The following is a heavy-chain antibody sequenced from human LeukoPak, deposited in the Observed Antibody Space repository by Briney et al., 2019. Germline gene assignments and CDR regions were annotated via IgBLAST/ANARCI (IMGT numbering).Heavy chain of an antibody. Sequence: PGGSLRLSCAASGFTFSSCSMNWIRQPPGKGLEWIGESNHSGSTNYNPSLKSRVTIPVDTSKNQFSLRLSSVTAADTAVYYCARGLYSSGWYDLLYFDYWGQGTLVTVSS. J-gene: IGHJ4*02. CDR2: SNHSGST. CDR3: ARGLYSSGWYDLLYFDY. D-gene: IGHD6-19*01. CDR1: GFTFSSCS. V-gene: IGHV4-34*01.